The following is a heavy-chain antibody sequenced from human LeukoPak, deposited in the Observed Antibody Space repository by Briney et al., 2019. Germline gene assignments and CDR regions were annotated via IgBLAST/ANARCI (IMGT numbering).Heavy chain of an antibody. V-gene: IGHV3-53*01. J-gene: IGHJ6*03. CDR2: IYSDGNT. D-gene: IGHD4-17*01. CDR1: GFSVSSNY. CDR3: ASAKGDYGDYVFYMDV. Sequence: GGSLRLSCAASGFSVSSNYMSWVRQAPGKGLEWVSVIYSDGNTYYADSVKGRFTISRDNSKNTLYLQMNSLRAEDTAVYYCASAKGDYGDYVFYMDVWGKGTTVTISS.